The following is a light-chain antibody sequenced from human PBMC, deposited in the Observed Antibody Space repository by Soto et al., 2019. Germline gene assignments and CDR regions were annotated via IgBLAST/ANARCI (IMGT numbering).Light chain of an antibody. J-gene: IGKJ1*01. Sequence: EIVLTQSPGTLSLSPGERATLSCRASQSVSSIYLAWYQQKPGQAPRLLIYGAFSRATDIPDRFSGSGSGTDFTLTISRLEPEDFAVYYCQQYGDMWTFGQGTKVDIK. CDR1: QSVSSIY. CDR2: GAF. V-gene: IGKV3-20*01. CDR3: QQYGDMWT.